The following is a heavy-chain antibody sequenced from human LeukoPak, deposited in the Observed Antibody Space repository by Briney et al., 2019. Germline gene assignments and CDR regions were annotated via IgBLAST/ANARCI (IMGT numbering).Heavy chain of an antibody. J-gene: IGHJ1*01. CDR3: ARGYDSSGYLFQH. CDR2: ISSSSNYI. D-gene: IGHD3-22*01. V-gene: IGHV3-21*01. CDR1: GFTFSRYS. Sequence: TGGSLRLSCAASGFTFSRYSMNWVRQAPGKGLEWVSSISSSSNYIYYADSVKGRFTISRDNAKNSLYLQMNSVRAEDTAVYYCARGYDSSGYLFQHWGQGTLVTVSS.